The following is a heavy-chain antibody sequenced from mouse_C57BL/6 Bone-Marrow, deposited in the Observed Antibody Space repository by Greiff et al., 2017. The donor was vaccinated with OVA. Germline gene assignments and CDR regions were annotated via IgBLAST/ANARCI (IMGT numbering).Heavy chain of an antibody. CDR2: IDPEIGDT. CDR1: GFNIKDDY. CDR3: TTDYYGSSYYFDY. V-gene: IGHV14-4*01. J-gene: IGHJ2*01. Sequence: EVQLQQSGAELVRPGASVKLSCTASGFNIKDDYMHWVKQRPEQGLEWIGWIDPEIGDTEYASKFQGKATITADTSSNTAYLQLSSLTSEDTAVYYCTTDYYGSSYYFDYWGQGTTLTVSS. D-gene: IGHD1-1*01.